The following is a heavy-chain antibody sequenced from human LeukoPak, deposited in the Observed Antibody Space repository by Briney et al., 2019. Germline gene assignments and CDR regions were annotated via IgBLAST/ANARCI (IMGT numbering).Heavy chain of an antibody. V-gene: IGHV4-34*01. Sequence: PSETLSLTCVVYGGSFSGYYWSWIRQPPGKGLEWIGEINHSGSTNYNPSLKSRVTISVDTSKNQFSLKLSSVTAADTAVYYCARVGGFQYRTVFDYWGQGTLVTVSS. CDR3: ARVGGFQYRTVFDY. D-gene: IGHD3-16*01. J-gene: IGHJ4*02. CDR1: GGSFSGYY. CDR2: INHSGST.